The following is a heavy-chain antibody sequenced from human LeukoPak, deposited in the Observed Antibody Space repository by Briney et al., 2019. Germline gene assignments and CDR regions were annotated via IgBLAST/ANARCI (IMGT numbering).Heavy chain of an antibody. CDR3: ARPRGKYSSTDWYFDL. D-gene: IGHD6-13*01. CDR1: GGSISSSSYY. V-gene: IGHV4-39*01. J-gene: IGHJ2*01. CDR2: IYYSGST. Sequence: SETLSLTCTVSGGSISSSSYYWGWIRQPPGKGLEWIGSIYYSGSTYYNPPLKSRVTISVDTPKNLFSLKLSSVTAADTAVYYCARPRGKYSSTDWYFDLWGPGTLVTVSS.